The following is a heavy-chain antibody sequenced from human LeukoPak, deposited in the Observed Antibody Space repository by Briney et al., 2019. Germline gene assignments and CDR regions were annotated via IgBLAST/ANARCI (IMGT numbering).Heavy chain of an antibody. CDR1: GGSFSGYY. V-gene: IGHV4-59*01. J-gene: IGHJ5*02. D-gene: IGHD3-10*01. CDR2: GYYSGST. CDR3: ARGGYYGSGNDFRFDP. Sequence: SETLSLTCAVYGGSFSGYYWSWIRQPPGKGLEWIGYGYYSGSTNYNPSLKSRVTISLDTSKNQFSLKLTSVTAADTAVYFCARGGYYGSGNDFRFDPWGQGTLVTVSS.